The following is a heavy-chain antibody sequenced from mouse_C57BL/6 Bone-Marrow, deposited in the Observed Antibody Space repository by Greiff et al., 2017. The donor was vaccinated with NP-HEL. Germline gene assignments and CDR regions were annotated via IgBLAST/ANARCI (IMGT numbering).Heavy chain of an antibody. CDR3: TTGGSSPYARDY. J-gene: IGHJ4*01. V-gene: IGHV14-4*01. CDR2: IDPENGDT. CDR1: GFNITDDY. D-gene: IGHD1-1*01. Sequence: VQLQQSGAELVRPGASVKLSCTVSGFNITDDYMHWVQQRPEQGLEWIGWIDPENGDTEYASKFQGKATITADTSSNTAYLQLSSLTSEDTAVYYCTTGGSSPYARDYWGQGTSVTVTA.